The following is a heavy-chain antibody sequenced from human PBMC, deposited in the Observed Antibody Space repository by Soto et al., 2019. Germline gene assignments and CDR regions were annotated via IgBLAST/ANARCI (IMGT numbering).Heavy chain of an antibody. D-gene: IGHD3-22*01. V-gene: IGHV4-61*08. Sequence: QVQLQESGPGLLKPSETLSLTCTLSGDSVSSGASHWTWIRQSPGKGLEWIGYFHHNATADCNPSLKSRVSISVDTTKTQFPLKLTSATTADTAVYYCARLDRSTSKIGVWGQGTTVTVSS. CDR2: FHHNATA. J-gene: IGHJ6*02. CDR3: ARLDRSTSKIGV. CDR1: GDSVSSGASH.